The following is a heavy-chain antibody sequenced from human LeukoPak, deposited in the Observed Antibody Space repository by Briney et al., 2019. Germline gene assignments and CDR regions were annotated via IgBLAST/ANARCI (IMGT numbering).Heavy chain of an antibody. Sequence: SETLSLTCTVSGGSISSYYWSWIRQPPGKGLEWIGYIYYSGSTNYNPSLKSRVTISVDTSKNQFSLKLSSVSAADTAVYYCARTYSIVGARGAFDIWGQGTMVTVSS. J-gene: IGHJ3*02. D-gene: IGHD1-26*01. CDR3: ARTYSIVGARGAFDI. V-gene: IGHV4-59*01. CDR1: GGSISSYY. CDR2: IYYSGST.